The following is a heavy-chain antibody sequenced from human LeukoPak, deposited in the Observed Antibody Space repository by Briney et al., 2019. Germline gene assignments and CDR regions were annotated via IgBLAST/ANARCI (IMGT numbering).Heavy chain of an antibody. CDR3: AKVRDLLWFRELWDY. CDR1: GFTFSSYA. J-gene: IGHJ4*02. D-gene: IGHD3-10*01. CDR2: ISGSGGST. Sequence: GGSLRLSCAASGFTFSSYAMSWVRQAPGKGLEWVSAISGSGGSTYYADSVKGRFTISRGNSKNTLYLQMNSLRAEDTAVYYCAKVRDLLWFRELWDYWGQGTLVTVSS. V-gene: IGHV3-23*01.